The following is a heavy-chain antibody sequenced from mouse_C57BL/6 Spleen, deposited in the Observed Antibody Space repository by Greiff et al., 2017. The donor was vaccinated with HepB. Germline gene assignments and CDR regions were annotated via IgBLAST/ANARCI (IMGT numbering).Heavy chain of an antibody. J-gene: IGHJ3*01. Sequence: EVQLQQSGPELVKPGASVKISCKASGYTFTDYYMNWVKQSHGKSLEWIGDINPNNGGTSYNQKFKGKATLTVDKSSSTAYMELRSLTSEDSAVYYCARTPKDSNYEAWFAYWGQGTLVTVSA. CDR2: INPNNGGT. V-gene: IGHV1-26*01. CDR1: GYTFTDYY. CDR3: ARTPKDSNYEAWFAY. D-gene: IGHD2-5*01.